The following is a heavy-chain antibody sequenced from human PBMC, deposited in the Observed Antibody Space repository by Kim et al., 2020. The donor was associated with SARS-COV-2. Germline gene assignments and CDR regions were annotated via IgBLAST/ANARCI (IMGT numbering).Heavy chain of an antibody. D-gene: IGHD3-16*01. J-gene: IGHJ4*02. V-gene: IGHV5-51*01. Sequence: RYSPSFQGQVTISADKSTTTAYLQWSSLKASDTAMYYCARSAGPYDYYFDYWGRGTLVTVSS. CDR3: ARSAGPYDYYFDY.